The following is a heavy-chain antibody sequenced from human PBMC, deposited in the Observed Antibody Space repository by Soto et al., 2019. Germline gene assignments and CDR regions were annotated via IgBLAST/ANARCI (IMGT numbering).Heavy chain of an antibody. CDR1: GGTFSNYA. CDR2: IIPIVGTG. CDR3: SRVVILLPTASTHHYYQMDV. D-gene: IGHD2-2*01. V-gene: IGHV1-69*01. J-gene: IGHJ6*02. Sequence: QVQLVQSGAEVRKPGSSVTVSCKASGGTFSNYAISWVRQAPGQGLEWMGGIIPIVGTGSYAQKFQGRVTITADEPKTTAYMGLSSPRFEDTAVYDCSRVVILLPTASTHHYYQMDVWGPGTTVTVSS.